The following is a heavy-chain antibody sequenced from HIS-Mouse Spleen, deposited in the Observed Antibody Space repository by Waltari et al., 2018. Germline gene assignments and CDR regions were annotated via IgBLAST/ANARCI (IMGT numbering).Heavy chain of an antibody. CDR3: ARESGY. Sequence: QVQLVESGGGVVQPGRSLRPSCAASGFTLSSYAMHWVRQAPGKGLEWVAVISYDGSNKYYADSVKGRFTISRDNSKNTLYLQMNSLRAEDTAVYYCARESGYWGQGTLVTVSS. CDR2: ISYDGSNK. V-gene: IGHV3-30-3*01. J-gene: IGHJ4*02. CDR1: GFTLSSYA.